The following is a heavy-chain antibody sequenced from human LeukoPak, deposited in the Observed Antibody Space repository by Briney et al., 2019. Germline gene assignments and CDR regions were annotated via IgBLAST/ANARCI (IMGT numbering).Heavy chain of an antibody. CDR1: GFTFSSYW. J-gene: IGHJ4*02. D-gene: IGHD3-3*01. V-gene: IGHV3-7*01. CDR3: ARGVPYDSWSGPHYSDY. CDR2: IKQDGSQE. Sequence: PGGSLRLSCAGSGFTFSSYWISWVRQAPGKGLEWVAHIKQDGSQEYYVDSVKGRFTISRDSAKNSLYLQMNSLRAEDTAVYYCARGVPYDSWSGPHYSDYWGQGTLVTVSS.